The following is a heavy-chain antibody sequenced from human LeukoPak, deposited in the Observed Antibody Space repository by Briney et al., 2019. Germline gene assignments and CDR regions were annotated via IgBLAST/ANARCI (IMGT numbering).Heavy chain of an antibody. CDR1: GFTFSSYS. Sequence: GGSMRLSCAASGFTFSSYSMNWVRQVPGRGLEWVSSISSSSSYIYYADSVKGRFTISRDSAKNSLYLQMNSLRAEDTALYYCARERGPVGATTGFDYWGQGTLVTVSS. V-gene: IGHV3-21*04. D-gene: IGHD1-26*01. CDR2: ISSSSSYI. J-gene: IGHJ4*02. CDR3: ARERGPVGATTGFDY.